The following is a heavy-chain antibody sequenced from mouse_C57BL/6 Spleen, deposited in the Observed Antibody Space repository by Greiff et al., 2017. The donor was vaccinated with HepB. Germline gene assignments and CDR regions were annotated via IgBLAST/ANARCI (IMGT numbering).Heavy chain of an antibody. Sequence: DVQLQESGPGLVKPSQSLSLTCSVTGYSITSGYYWNWIRQFPGNKLEWMGYISYDGSNNYNPSLKNRISITRDTSKNQFFLKLNSVTSEDTATYYCARATGTYYWYYDVWGTVTTVTVSS. V-gene: IGHV3-6*01. CDR2: ISYDGSN. J-gene: IGHJ1*03. D-gene: IGHD4-1*02. CDR1: GYSITSGYY. CDR3: ARATGTYYWYYDV.